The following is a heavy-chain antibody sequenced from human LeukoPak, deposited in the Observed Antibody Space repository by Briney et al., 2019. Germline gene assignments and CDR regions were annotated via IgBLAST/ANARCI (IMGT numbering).Heavy chain of an antibody. Sequence: QSGGSLRLSCAASGFTFSDYAMGWVRQAPGKGLESVSTISRSGATTYYAASVKGRFTISRDNSKNTLYLQMNSLRAEDTAVYYCAKDGEEYSYGPNYYYYMDVWGKGTTVTVSS. CDR1: GFTFSDYA. V-gene: IGHV3-23*01. J-gene: IGHJ6*03. CDR2: ISRSGATT. CDR3: AKDGEEYSYGPNYYYYMDV. D-gene: IGHD5-18*01.